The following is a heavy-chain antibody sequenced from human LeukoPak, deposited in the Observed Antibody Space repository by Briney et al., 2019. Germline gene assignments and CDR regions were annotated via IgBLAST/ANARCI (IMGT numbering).Heavy chain of an antibody. D-gene: IGHD3-22*01. V-gene: IGHV4-34*01. Sequence: SETLSLTCAVYGGSFSGYYWSWIRQPPGKGLEWIGEINHSGSTNYNPSLKSRVTISVDTSKNQFSLKLSSVTAADTAVYYCARGYSSGLWGQGTLVTVSS. J-gene: IGHJ4*02. CDR1: GGSFSGYY. CDR3: ARGYSSGL. CDR2: INHSGST.